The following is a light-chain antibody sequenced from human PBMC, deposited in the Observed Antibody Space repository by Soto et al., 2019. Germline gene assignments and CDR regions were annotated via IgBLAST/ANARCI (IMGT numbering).Light chain of an antibody. Sequence: DIQMTQSPSTLSASVGDRVTITCRANESIGSWLAWYQQKPGRAPKFLIFDTSSLESGVTSRFSGSGSGTEFALTISSLQPDDCATYYCQQYTTYSGTFGQGTKVELK. CDR3: QQYTTYSGT. CDR1: ESIGSW. CDR2: DTS. J-gene: IGKJ1*01. V-gene: IGKV1-5*01.